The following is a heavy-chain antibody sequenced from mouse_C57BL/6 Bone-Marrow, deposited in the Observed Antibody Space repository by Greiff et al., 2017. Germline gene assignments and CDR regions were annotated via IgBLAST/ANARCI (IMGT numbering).Heavy chain of an antibody. CDR3: SSFDGTYFAF. J-gene: IGHJ2*01. CDR1: GFNIKDDY. CDR2: IDPEIGDT. V-gene: IGHV14-4*01. Sequence: VQLKQSGAELVRPGASVKLSCTASGFNIKDDYIHWVKQRPEQGLEWIGWIDPEIGDTEYASQFQGKATISSDTSTNKAYLQLSSLTSEDTAVYYCSSFDGTYFAFWGQGTPLTGAS. D-gene: IGHD2-3*01.